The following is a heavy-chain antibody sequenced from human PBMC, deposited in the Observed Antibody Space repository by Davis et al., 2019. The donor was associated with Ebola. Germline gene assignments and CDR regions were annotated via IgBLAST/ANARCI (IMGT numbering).Heavy chain of an antibody. D-gene: IGHD2-15*01. Sequence: SLKISCAASGFTFADYAMPWLRQAPGKGLEWVSGISGNSGSIGYADSVKGRFTISRDNAKNSLYLQMNSLRAEDTALYYCAKDMAAGLLTYYYDGMDVWGQGTTVTVSS. J-gene: IGHJ6*02. V-gene: IGHV3-9*01. CDR2: ISGNSGSI. CDR3: AKDMAAGLLTYYYDGMDV. CDR1: GFTFADYA.